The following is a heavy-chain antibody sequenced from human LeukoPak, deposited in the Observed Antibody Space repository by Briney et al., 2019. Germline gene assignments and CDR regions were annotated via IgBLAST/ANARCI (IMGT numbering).Heavy chain of an antibody. CDR1: GGSISSGGYY. CDR2: IYYSGST. V-gene: IGHV4-31*03. J-gene: IGHJ3*02. CDR3: ARDPVYYYDSSGVGVGAFDI. D-gene: IGHD3-22*01. Sequence: PSQTLSLTCTVSGGSISSGGYYWSWIRQHPGKGLEWIGYIYYSGSTYYNPSLKSRVTMSVDTSKNQFSLKLSSVTAADTAVYYCARDPVYYYDSSGVGVGAFDIWGQGTMVTVSS.